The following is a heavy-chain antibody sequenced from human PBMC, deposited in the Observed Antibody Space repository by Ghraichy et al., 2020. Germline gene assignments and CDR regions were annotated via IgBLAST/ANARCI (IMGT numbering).Heavy chain of an antibody. J-gene: IGHJ4*02. Sequence: GESLNISCKGSGYSFTNYWIAWVRQMPGKGLEWMGVVYRGDSDTTYSPSFQGQVTISADKSISTAYLQWSSLKASDTAMYYCTRGGTGSHLDHWGQGTLVTVSS. CDR3: TRGGTGSHLDH. CDR2: VYRGDSDT. D-gene: IGHD3-10*01. V-gene: IGHV5-51*01. CDR1: GYSFTNYW.